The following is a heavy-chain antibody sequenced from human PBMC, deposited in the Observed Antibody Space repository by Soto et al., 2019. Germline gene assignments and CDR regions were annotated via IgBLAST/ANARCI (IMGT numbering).Heavy chain of an antibody. CDR3: ARLGGYCSSTSCYGYYGMDV. CDR2: IYYSGST. J-gene: IGHJ6*02. D-gene: IGHD2-2*01. V-gene: IGHV4-59*08. CDR1: GGSISSYY. Sequence: SEALSLTCTVSGGSISSYYWSWIRQPPGKGLEWIGYIYYSGSTNYNPSLKSRVTISVDTSKNQFSLKVSSVTAADTAVYYCARLGGYCSSTSCYGYYGMDVWGQGTTVTVSS.